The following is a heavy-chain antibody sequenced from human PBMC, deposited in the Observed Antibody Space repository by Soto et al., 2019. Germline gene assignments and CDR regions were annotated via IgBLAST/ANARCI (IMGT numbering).Heavy chain of an antibody. CDR2: MYSSWTT. Sequence: SETLSLTGTVSGGSTSGCYLCWIRHPPGRGLEYIGYMYSSWTTNYNPSLKSRVTLSLYTSKNQFSLKLTAMTAAATAVYYCAVDFSGKDRSASNGSILGQRNMVPVPS. CDR3: AVDFSGKDRSASNGSI. J-gene: IGHJ6*02. V-gene: IGHV4-59*08. CDR1: GGSTSGCY. D-gene: IGHD3-3*01.